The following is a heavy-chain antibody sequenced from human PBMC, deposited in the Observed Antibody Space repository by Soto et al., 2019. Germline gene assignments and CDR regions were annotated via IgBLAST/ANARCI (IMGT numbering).Heavy chain of an antibody. CDR1: GFTFSHFA. D-gene: IGHD3-10*01. CDR2: PSGGDDST. Sequence: EVQLLETGGGLVQPGGSLRLSCAASGFTFSHFAMSWVRQAPGKGLEWVSTPSGGDDSTYYADSVKDRFTISRDNSKNTLYLQLNSLRAEDTAVYYCAKKYHYGSGTYLYYFDYWGQGTLVTVSS. V-gene: IGHV3-23*01. J-gene: IGHJ4*02. CDR3: AKKYHYGSGTYLYYFDY.